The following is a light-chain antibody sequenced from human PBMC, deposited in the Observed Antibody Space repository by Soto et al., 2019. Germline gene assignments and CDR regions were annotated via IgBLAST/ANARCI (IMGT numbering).Light chain of an antibody. V-gene: IGLV2-14*03. CDR1: SSDVGAYDY. CDR2: EVS. Sequence: QPVLTQPASVSGSPGQSITISCTGTSSDVGAYDYVSWYQQHPDKAPKLMIYEVSNRPSGVSNRFSGSKSVNTATLTISGLQADDEADYYCSSYTSSSTRVFGTGNKVTVL. J-gene: IGLJ1*01. CDR3: SSYTSSSTRV.